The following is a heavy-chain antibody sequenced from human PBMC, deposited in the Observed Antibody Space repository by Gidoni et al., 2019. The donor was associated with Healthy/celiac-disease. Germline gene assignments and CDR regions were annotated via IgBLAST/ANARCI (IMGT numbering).Heavy chain of an antibody. CDR3: AKDRGQTSITMIVVDPYYYYYGMDV. J-gene: IGHJ6*02. CDR1: GFTFSSYA. D-gene: IGHD3-22*01. Sequence: EVQLVESGGGLVQPGGSLRLSCAASGFTFSSYAMSWVRQAPGKGLGWVSAISGSGGSTYYADSVKGRFTISRDNSKNTLYLQMNSLRAEDTAVYYCAKDRGQTSITMIVVDPYYYYYGMDVWGQGTTVTVSS. CDR2: ISGSGGST. V-gene: IGHV3-23*04.